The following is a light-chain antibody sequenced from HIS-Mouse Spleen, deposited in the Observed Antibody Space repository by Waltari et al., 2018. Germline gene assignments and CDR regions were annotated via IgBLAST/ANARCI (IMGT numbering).Light chain of an antibody. CDR2: EVS. CDR3: SSYTSSSTWV. Sequence: QSALTQPASVSGSPGQSIPISCPGTSSDVGRYNYVSWYQQHPGKAPKLMIYEVSNRPSGVSNRFSGSKSGNTASLTISGLQAEDEADYYCSSYTSSSTWVFGGGTKLTVL. CDR1: SSDVGRYNY. J-gene: IGLJ3*02. V-gene: IGLV2-14*01.